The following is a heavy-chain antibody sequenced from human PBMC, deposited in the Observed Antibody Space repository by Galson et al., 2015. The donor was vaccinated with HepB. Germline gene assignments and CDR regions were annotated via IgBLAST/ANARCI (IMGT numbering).Heavy chain of an antibody. Sequence: SVKVSCKASGYTFTGYYMHWVRQAPGQGLEWMGRINPNSGGTNYAQKFQGRVTMTRDTSISTAYMELSRLRSDDTAVYYCARGDTEQQLTGYYYYYMDVWGKGTTVTVSS. J-gene: IGHJ6*03. CDR2: INPNSGGT. CDR3: ARGDTEQQLTGYYYYYMDV. CDR1: GYTFTGYY. D-gene: IGHD6-13*01. V-gene: IGHV1-2*06.